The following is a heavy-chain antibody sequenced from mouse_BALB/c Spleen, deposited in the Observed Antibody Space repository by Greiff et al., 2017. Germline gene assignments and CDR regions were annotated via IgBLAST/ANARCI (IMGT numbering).Heavy chain of an antibody. CDR3: VRPYGNSWFAY. D-gene: IGHD2-10*02. CDR2: IRSKSNNYAT. J-gene: IGHJ3*01. CDR1: GFTFNTYA. V-gene: IGHV10-1*02. Sequence: GGGLVQPKGSLKLSCAASGFTFNTYAMNWVRQAPGKGLEWVARIRSKSNNYATYYADSVKDRFTISRDDSQSMLYLQMNNLKTEDTAMYYCVRPYGNSWFAYWGQGTLVTVSA.